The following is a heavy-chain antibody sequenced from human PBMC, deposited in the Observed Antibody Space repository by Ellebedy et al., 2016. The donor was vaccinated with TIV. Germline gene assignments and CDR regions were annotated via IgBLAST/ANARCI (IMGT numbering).Heavy chain of an antibody. D-gene: IGHD1-14*01. V-gene: IGHV4-38-2*02. CDR2: GYQSGIT. Sequence: SETLSLXXTVSSHSISSGYDWLYNWGWIRQSPGKGLEWIGSGYQSGITYYNPSLKSRVTISVDTSKNQFSLNLSSVTAADTAVYFCARLRQSRDRSHWYFDLWGRGTLVTVSS. CDR1: SHSISSGYD. J-gene: IGHJ2*01. CDR3: ARLRQSRDRSHWYFDL.